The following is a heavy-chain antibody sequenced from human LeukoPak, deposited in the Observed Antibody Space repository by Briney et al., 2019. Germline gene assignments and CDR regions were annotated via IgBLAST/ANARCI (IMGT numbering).Heavy chain of an antibody. Sequence: ASVKVSCKASGYAFTSYYMHWVRQAPGQGLEWMGIINPSGGSTSYAQKFQGRVTITRDTSTSTVYMELSSLRSADTAVYYCATLTPYIAVAGSLSPPFDYWGQGTLVTVSS. CDR1: GYAFTSYY. CDR3: ATLTPYIAVAGSLSPPFDY. V-gene: IGHV1-46*03. J-gene: IGHJ4*02. CDR2: INPSGGST. D-gene: IGHD6-19*01.